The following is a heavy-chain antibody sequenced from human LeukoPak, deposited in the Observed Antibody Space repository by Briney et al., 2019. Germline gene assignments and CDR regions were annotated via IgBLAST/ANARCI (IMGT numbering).Heavy chain of an antibody. Sequence: GGSLRLSCTASGFPFSGYYISWIRQAPGTGLEWLANIKGGGSVQDNVDSVKGRFTISRDNAKNSLYLQMNNLRVDDTAVYYCVGQLLRAVWGKGTTVTVSS. CDR2: IKGGGSVQ. CDR3: VGQLLRAV. D-gene: IGHD2-2*01. V-gene: IGHV3-7*01. CDR1: GFPFSGYY. J-gene: IGHJ6*03.